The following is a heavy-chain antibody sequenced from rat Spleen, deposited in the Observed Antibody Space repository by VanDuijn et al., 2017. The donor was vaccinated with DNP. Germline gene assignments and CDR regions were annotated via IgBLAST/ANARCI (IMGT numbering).Heavy chain of an antibody. CDR2: ISYDGGRT. Sequence: EVQLVESGGGLVQPGRSLKLSCAASGFTFSNYDMAWVRQAPTKGLEWVAYISYDGGRTFYGDSVKGRFTISRDNAKSTLYLQMNSLRSEDVATYYCARGDFYSVYYFDYWGQGVMVTVSS. D-gene: IGHD1-1*01. J-gene: IGHJ2*01. CDR1: GFTFSNYD. V-gene: IGHV5-22*01. CDR3: ARGDFYSVYYFDY.